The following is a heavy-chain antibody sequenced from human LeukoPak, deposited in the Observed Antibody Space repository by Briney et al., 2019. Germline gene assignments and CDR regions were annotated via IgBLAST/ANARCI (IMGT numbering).Heavy chain of an antibody. CDR3: ARDPEIDYYGSGSYVAFDI. J-gene: IGHJ3*02. D-gene: IGHD3-10*01. CDR2: INSDGSST. Sequence: PGGSLRLSWAAYGFTFSSYWMHWVRQPPGKGLVWVSRINSDGSSTSYADSVKDRFTIPTDNAKNTLYLQINSLRAEDTAVYYCARDPEIDYYGSGSYVAFDIWGQGTMVTVSS. V-gene: IGHV3-74*01. CDR1: GFTFSSYW.